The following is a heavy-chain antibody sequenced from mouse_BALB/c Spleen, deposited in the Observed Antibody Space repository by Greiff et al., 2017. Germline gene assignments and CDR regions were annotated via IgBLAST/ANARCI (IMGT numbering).Heavy chain of an antibody. CDR2: ISSGGST. D-gene: IGHD2-3*01. V-gene: IGHV5-6-5*01. CDR1: GFTFSSYA. CDR3: AREGSYDGYYGDAMDY. Sequence: DVMLVESGGGLVKPGGSLKLSCAASGFTFSSYAMSWVRQTPEKRLEWVASISSGGSTYYPDSVKGRFTISRDNARNILYLQMSSLRSEDTAMYYCAREGSYDGYYGDAMDYWGQGTSVTVSS. J-gene: IGHJ4*01.